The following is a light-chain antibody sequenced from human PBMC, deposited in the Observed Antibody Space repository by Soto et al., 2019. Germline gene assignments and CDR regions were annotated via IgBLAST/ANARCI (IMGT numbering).Light chain of an antibody. CDR2: DVS. J-gene: IGLJ1*01. V-gene: IGLV2-14*03. CDR3: SSYTTNTTRLIV. CDR1: SSDVGGYNY. Sequence: QSVLTQPASVSGSPGQSITISCTGTSSDVGGYNYVSWYQHHPGKAPKLLIYDVSNRPSGVSNRFSGSKSDNTASLTISGLQPEDEADYYSSSYTTNTTRLIVVGTGTEVTVL.